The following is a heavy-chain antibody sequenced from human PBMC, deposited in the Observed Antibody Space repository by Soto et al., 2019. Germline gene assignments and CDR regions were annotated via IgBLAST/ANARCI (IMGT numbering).Heavy chain of an antibody. V-gene: IGHV6-1*01. CDR3: ARDHLGQPLATIHPHLDI. CDR1: GDSVSSNSAA. J-gene: IGHJ3*02. Sequence: SQTLSLTCAISGDSVSSNSAAWNWIRQSPSRGLEWLGRTYYRSKWYNDYAVSVKSRITINPDTSKNQFSLQLNSVTPEDTAVYYCARDHLGQPLATIHPHLDIWGQGTMVTVSS. CDR2: TYYRSKWYN. D-gene: IGHD5-12*01.